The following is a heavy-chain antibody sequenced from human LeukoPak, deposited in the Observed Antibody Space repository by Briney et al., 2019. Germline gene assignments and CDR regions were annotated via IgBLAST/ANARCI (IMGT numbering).Heavy chain of an antibody. J-gene: IGHJ4*02. CDR3: ARVKATRPHYFDC. Sequence: SQTLSLTCAISGDSVSGNSAAWNWIRQSPSSGLEWLGRTYYRSKWYNDYAISVRSRIIINPDTSKNHFSLNLTSVTAADTAVYYCARVKATRPHYFDCWGQGTLVTVSS. D-gene: IGHD1-1*01. CDR1: GDSVSGNSAA. CDR2: TYYRSKWYN. V-gene: IGHV6-1*01.